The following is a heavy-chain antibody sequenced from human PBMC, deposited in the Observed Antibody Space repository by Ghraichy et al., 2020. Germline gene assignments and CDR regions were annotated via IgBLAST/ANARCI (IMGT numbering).Heavy chain of an antibody. V-gene: IGHV3-13*01. CDR1: GFTFSSYD. D-gene: IGHD6-19*01. J-gene: IGHJ6*02. Sequence: GESLNISCAASGFTFSSYDMHWVRQVPGKGLEWVSAINKAGVTYYAESVKGRFTISRENVKSSLYLQMNSLTAGDTAVYYCAREPVAGPSFYGMDVWGQGTAVTVSS. CDR3: AREPVAGPSFYGMDV. CDR2: INKAGVT.